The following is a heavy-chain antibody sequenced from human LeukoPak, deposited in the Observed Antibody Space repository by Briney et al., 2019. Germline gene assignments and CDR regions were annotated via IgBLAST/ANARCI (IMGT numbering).Heavy chain of an antibody. J-gene: IGHJ4*02. CDR3: ARPFEYDFWSGYYQYYFDY. V-gene: IGHV3-20*04. CDR2: INWNGGST. Sequence: PGGSLRLSCAASGFTFDDYGMSWVRQAPGKGLEWVSGINWNGGSTGYADSVKGRFTISRDNAKNSLYLQMNSLRAEDTALYYCARPFEYDFWSGYYQYYFDYWGQGTLVTVSS. D-gene: IGHD3-3*01. CDR1: GFTFDDYG.